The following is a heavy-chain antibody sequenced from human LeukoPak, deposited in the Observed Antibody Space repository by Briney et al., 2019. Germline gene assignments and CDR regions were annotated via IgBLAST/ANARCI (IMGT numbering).Heavy chain of an antibody. CDR2: ISSGSSYI. Sequence: PGGSLRLSCAASGFTFSSYSMNWVRQAPGKGLEWVSSISSGSSYIYYADSVKGRFTISRDNGKRTLYLQMNSLRVEDTAVYYCARDGAAAGHAFDYWGQGTLVIVSS. CDR1: GFTFSSYS. J-gene: IGHJ4*02. CDR3: ARDGAAAGHAFDY. V-gene: IGHV3-21*01.